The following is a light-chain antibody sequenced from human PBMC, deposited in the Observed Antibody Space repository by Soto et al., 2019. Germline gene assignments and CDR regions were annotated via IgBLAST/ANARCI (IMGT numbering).Light chain of an antibody. J-gene: IGKJ1*01. CDR1: QSISTW. V-gene: IGKV1-5*01. CDR2: DAS. Sequence: DIQLTQSPSTLSASVGDRVSITCRASQSISTWLAWYQQKPGKAPKLLIFDASSLESRVSSRFSGRGSGTQFTLTISSLQPDDFATYYCQQYSTYPWTFGQGVKVEFK. CDR3: QQYSTYPWT.